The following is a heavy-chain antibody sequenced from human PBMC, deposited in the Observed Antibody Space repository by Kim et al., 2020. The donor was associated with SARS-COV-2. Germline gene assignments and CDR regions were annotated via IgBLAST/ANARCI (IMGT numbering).Heavy chain of an antibody. CDR2: ISWNSGSI. Sequence: GVSLRLSCAASGFTFDDYAMHWVRQAPGKGLEWVSGISWNSGSIGYADSVKGRFTISRDNAKNSLYLQMNSLRAEDTALYYCAKAGDSSSWYDYYYGMDVWGQGTTVTVSS. CDR3: AKAGDSSSWYDYYYGMDV. CDR1: GFTFDDYA. D-gene: IGHD6-13*01. J-gene: IGHJ6*02. V-gene: IGHV3-9*01.